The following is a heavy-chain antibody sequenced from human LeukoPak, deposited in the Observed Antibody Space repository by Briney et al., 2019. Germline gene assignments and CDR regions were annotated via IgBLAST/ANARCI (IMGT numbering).Heavy chain of an antibody. J-gene: IGHJ4*02. V-gene: IGHV3-23*01. D-gene: IGHD3-16*01. CDR1: GFTFPNYD. CDR3: ATGEYYFDF. Sequence: GGSLRLSCAASGFTFPNYDMSWVRQAPGKGLEWVSTISGSGHDTSYADSVKGRFTISRDNSKNTLYLQMSSLRAEDTALYYCATGEYYFDFWGQGTLVTVSS. CDR2: ISGSGHDT.